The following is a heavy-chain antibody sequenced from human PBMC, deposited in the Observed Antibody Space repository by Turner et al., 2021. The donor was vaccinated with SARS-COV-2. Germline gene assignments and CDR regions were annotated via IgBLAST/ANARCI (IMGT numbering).Heavy chain of an antibody. CDR1: GFTFTSYA. Sequence: QLQLGDSGAGVVQPGRSLGVTTGASGFTFTSYAIHWVRQAPGKGLEWVALISYDGSNKYYADPVKGRFTISRDNSKNTLFLQMNSLRTEDTAVYYCARGHSGNYYYFDYWGQGTLVTVSS. J-gene: IGHJ4*02. CDR3: ARGHSGNYYYFDY. CDR2: ISYDGSNK. D-gene: IGHD1-26*01. V-gene: IGHV3-30-3*01.